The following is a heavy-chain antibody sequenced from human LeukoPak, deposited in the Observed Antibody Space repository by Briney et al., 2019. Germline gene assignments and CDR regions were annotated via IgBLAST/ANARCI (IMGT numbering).Heavy chain of an antibody. CDR3: ARVYCSGGTCSFDY. CDR2: IHYSGST. V-gene: IGHV4-39*01. Sequence: SETLSLTGTVSGGSISSSIYYWGRIRQPPGKGLEWIGSIHYSGSTYYNPSLKSRATISVDTSKHQFSLRLSSVTAADTAVYYCARVYCSGGTCSFDYWGQGTLVTVSS. D-gene: IGHD2-15*01. J-gene: IGHJ4*02. CDR1: GGSISSSIYY.